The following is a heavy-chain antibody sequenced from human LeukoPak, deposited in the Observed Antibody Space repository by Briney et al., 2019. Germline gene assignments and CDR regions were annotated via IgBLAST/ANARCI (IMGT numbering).Heavy chain of an antibody. CDR2: ISPYNGNT. Sequence: GASVKVSCKASGYTFTSYGIRWMRQAPGQGLEWMGWISPYNGNTNYAQKLQGRVTMTTDTSTSTVYMEVRGLRSDDTAVYYCARDSSSAYEKCDYWGQGTLVTVSS. J-gene: IGHJ4*02. CDR1: GYTFTSYG. CDR3: ARDSSSAYEKCDY. D-gene: IGHD3-22*01. V-gene: IGHV1-18*01.